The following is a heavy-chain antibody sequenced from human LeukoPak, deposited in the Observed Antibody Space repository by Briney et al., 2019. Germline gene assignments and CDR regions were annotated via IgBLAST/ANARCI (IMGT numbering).Heavy chain of an antibody. Sequence: SETLSLTCTVSGGSISSSSYYWGWIRQPPGKGLEWIGSIYYSGSTYYNPSLKSRVTISVDTSKNQFSLKLSSVTAADTAVYYCARAVNYYDSSGYYYYFDYWGQGTLVTVSS. CDR1: GGSISSSSYY. CDR2: IYYSGST. J-gene: IGHJ4*02. CDR3: ARAVNYYDSSGYYYYFDY. V-gene: IGHV4-39*01. D-gene: IGHD3-22*01.